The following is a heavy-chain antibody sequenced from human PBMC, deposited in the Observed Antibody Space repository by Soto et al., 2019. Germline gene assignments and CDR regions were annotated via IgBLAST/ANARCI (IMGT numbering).Heavy chain of an antibody. D-gene: IGHD6-19*01. Sequence: ASVKVSCKASGYTFTSYYMHWVRQAPGQGLEWMGIINPSGGSTSYAQKFQGRVTMTRDTSTSTVYMELGSLRSEDTAVYYCARDWYSSGWYSSAFDIWGQGTMVTVS. CDR1: GYTFTSYY. CDR2: INPSGGST. V-gene: IGHV1-46*01. J-gene: IGHJ3*02. CDR3: ARDWYSSGWYSSAFDI.